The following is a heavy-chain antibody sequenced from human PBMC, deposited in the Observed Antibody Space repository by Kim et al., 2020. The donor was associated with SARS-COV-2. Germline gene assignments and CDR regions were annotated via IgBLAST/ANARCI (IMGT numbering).Heavy chain of an antibody. CDR1: GYSFSGYW. D-gene: IGHD3-10*01. J-gene: IGHJ4*02. Sequence: GESLKISCKASGYSFSGYWIVWVRQMPGRGLEWMGSNSPGDSTSKYSPSFQGQVTMSADKSINTAYLQWSSLKASDTAMYYCARRGGYGSQYYYKDWWDIWGQGTLVTVSS. V-gene: IGHV5-51*01. CDR3: ARRGGYGSQYYYKDWWDI. CDR2: NSPGDSTS.